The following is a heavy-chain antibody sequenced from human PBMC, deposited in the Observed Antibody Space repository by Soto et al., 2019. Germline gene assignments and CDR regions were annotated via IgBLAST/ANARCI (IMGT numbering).Heavy chain of an antibody. CDR3: ARDLRYCSSTSCPARNYFDY. V-gene: IGHV3-33*01. CDR2: IWYDGSNK. Sequence: GGSLRLSCAASGFTFSSYGMHWVRQAPGKGLEWVAVIWYDGSNKYYADSVKGRFTISRDNSKNTLYLQMNSLRAEDTAVYYCARDLRYCSSTSCPARNYFDYWGQGTLVTVSS. J-gene: IGHJ4*02. D-gene: IGHD2-2*01. CDR1: GFTFSSYG.